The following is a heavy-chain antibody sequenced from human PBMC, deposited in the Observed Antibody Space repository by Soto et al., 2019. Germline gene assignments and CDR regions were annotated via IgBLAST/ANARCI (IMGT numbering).Heavy chain of an antibody. J-gene: IGHJ4*02. Sequence: PSETLSLTCTVSGDSVSSHYWSWTRQPAGKGLEWLGRLYNDERTNYNPSLKSRVTMSMDTSKNQFSLKLTSVTAADSAVYFCAREPLAHSYFDFWGQGILVTVSS. CDR3: AREPLAHSYFDF. CDR1: GDSVSSHY. V-gene: IGHV4-4*07. CDR2: LYNDERT.